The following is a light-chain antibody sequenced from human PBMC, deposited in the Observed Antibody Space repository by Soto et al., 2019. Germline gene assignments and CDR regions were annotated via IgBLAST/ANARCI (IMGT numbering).Light chain of an antibody. V-gene: IGLV2-11*01. J-gene: IGLJ1*01. CDR1: SSDVGGYNY. CDR2: DVS. CDR3: CSYAGSYTHV. Sequence: QSALTQPRSVSGSPGQSVTISCTGTSSDVGGYNYVSWYQQHPGKAPKLMIYDVSKRPSGVPDRFSGSKSGNTASLTISGLQAEDEADYYCCSYAGSYTHVFGTGTKLTVI.